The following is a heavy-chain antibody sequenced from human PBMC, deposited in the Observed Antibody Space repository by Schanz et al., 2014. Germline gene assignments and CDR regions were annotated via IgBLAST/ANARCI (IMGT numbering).Heavy chain of an antibody. D-gene: IGHD3-10*01. J-gene: IGHJ4*02. CDR3: VKEGTVVSGSPRDY. CDR2: IASGGSHT. Sequence: EVQLVESGGALEQPGGSLRLSCAASGITFSDYAMSWVRQAPGKGLEWVSTIASGGSHTFYADSVTGRFTISGDNSKNTLFLQMNSLRVEDTAIYYCVKEGTVVSGSPRDYWGQGALVTVSS. V-gene: IGHV3-23*04. CDR1: GITFSDYA.